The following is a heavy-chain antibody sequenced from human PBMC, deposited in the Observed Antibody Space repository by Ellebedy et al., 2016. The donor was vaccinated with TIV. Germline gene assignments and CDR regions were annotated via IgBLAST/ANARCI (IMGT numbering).Heavy chain of an antibody. CDR3: AKGLGAYSTQPGDY. J-gene: IGHJ4*02. V-gene: IGHV3-74*01. D-gene: IGHD2-15*01. Sequence: GESLKISXAASGFTFSNRWMHWVRQAPGKGLVWVSAINSDGSRITYADPVKGRFTISRDNSKNTLYLQMNSLTDEDTAVYFCAKGLGAYSTQPGDYWGQGTLVTVSS. CDR1: GFTFSNRW. CDR2: INSDGSRI.